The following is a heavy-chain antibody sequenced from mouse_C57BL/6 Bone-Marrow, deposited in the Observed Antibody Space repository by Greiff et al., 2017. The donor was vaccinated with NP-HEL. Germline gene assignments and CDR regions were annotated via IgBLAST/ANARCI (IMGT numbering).Heavy chain of an antibody. CDR1: GYTFTSYW. CDR2: IGPSDSYT. CDR3: ARWSDYGYDRGWFAY. D-gene: IGHD2-2*01. J-gene: IGHJ3*01. V-gene: IGHV1-50*01. Sequence: QVQLQQPGAELVKPGASVKLSCKASGYTFTSYWMQWVKQRPGQGLEWIGEIGPSDSYTNYNQKFKGKATLTVDTSSSTAYMQLSSLTSEDSAVYYCARWSDYGYDRGWFAYWGQGTLVTVSA.